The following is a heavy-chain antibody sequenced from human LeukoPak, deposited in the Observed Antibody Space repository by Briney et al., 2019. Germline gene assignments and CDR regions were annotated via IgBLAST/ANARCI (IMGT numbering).Heavy chain of an antibody. D-gene: IGHD2-15*01. CDR1: GFTFSSYW. CDR3: GRGWSYLDY. J-gene: IGHJ4*02. CDR2: IKQDGSDK. V-gene: IGHV3-7*01. Sequence: GGSLRLSCAASGFTFSSYWMSWVRQAPGKGLEWVANIKQDGSDKYYVDSVKGRFTVSRDNARNSLYLEMSSLRVDDTAVYYCGRGWSYLDYWGQGALVTVSS.